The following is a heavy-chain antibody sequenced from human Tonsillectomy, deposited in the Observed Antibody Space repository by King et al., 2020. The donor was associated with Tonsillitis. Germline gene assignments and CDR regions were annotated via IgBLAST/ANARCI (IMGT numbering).Heavy chain of an antibody. J-gene: IGHJ4*02. D-gene: IGHD1-26*01. CDR2: INTYKGNT. CDR1: GYTFTSYG. CDR3: TRERGNYKRGDY. Sequence: QLVQSGAEVKKPGDSVKVSCKPSGYTFTSYGISWVRQAPGQGLEWMGWINTYKGNTNYAQRFQDRVTMTMDTSTSTADMELRGLTSDDTAVYYRTRERGNYKRGDYWGQGTLVTVSS. V-gene: IGHV1-18*04.